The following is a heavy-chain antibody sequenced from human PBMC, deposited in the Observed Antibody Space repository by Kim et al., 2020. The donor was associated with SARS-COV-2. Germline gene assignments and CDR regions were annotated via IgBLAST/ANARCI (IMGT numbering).Heavy chain of an antibody. CDR2: ISYDGSNK. CDR1: GFTFSSYG. D-gene: IGHD3-9*01. J-gene: IGHJ4*02. Sequence: GGSLRLSCAASGFTFSSYGMHWVRQAPGKGLEWVAVISYDGSNKYYADSVKGRFTISRDNSKNTLYLQMNILRAEDTAVYYCAKGGLRYFDWSLGDYWGQGTLVTVSS. CDR3: AKGGLRYFDWSLGDY. V-gene: IGHV3-30*18.